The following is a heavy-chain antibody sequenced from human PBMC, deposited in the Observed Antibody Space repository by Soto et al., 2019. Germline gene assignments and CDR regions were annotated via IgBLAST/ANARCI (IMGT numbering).Heavy chain of an antibody. CDR1: GGSISSYY. CDR2: IYYSGST. V-gene: IGHV4-59*01. J-gene: IGHJ5*02. CDR3: ARDNYGSGWYLSWFDP. Sequence: SETLSLTCTVSGGSISSYYWSWIRQPPGKGLEWIGYIYYSGSTNYNPSLKSRVTISVDTSKNQFSLKLSSVTAADTAVYYCARDNYGSGWYLSWFDPWVQGTLVTVSS. D-gene: IGHD6-19*01.